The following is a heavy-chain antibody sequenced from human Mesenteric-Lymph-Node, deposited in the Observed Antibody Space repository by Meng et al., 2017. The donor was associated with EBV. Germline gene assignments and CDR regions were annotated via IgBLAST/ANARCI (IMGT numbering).Heavy chain of an antibody. CDR3: ARGNPGSNGYFDF. J-gene: IGHJ4*02. Sequence: QMQQHGHGLVKAPPTLSPSCAISGDIASTSSVTWNWIRQSPSKGLEWLGRTCYRSRWYNDYAVSVKSRITISPDTSKNHFSLQLNSVTPEDTAVYFCARGNPGSNGYFDFWGQGTLVTVSS. V-gene: IGHV6-1*01. D-gene: IGHD1-26*01. CDR2: TCYRSRWYN. CDR1: GDIASTSSVT.